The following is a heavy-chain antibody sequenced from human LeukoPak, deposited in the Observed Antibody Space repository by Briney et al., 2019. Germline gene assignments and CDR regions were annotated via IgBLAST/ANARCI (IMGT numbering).Heavy chain of an antibody. V-gene: IGHV1-2*02. CDR3: ARADRYYYDSSGYYN. J-gene: IGHJ4*02. CDR2: INPNSGGT. CDR1: GYTFTGYY. D-gene: IGHD3-22*01. Sequence: ASVKVSCKASGYTFTGYYMHWVRQAPGQGLEWMGWINPNSGGTNYAQKFQGRVTMTRDTSISTAYMELSGLRSDDTAVYYCARADRYYYDSSGYYNWGQGTLVTVSS.